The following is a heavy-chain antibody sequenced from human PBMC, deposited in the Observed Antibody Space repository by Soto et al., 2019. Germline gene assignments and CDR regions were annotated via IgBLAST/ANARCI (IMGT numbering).Heavy chain of an antibody. CDR3: ARDGYYYDSSGYCYYFDY. V-gene: IGHV1-69*12. Sequence: QVQLVQSGAEVKKPGSSVKVSCKASGGTFSSYAISWVRQAPGQGLEWMGGIIPIFVTANYAQKFQGRVTITADESTRTAYMELSILRSEDTAVYYCARDGYYYDSSGYCYYFDYWGQGTLVTVSS. J-gene: IGHJ4*02. CDR1: GGTFSSYA. D-gene: IGHD3-22*01. CDR2: IIPIFVTA.